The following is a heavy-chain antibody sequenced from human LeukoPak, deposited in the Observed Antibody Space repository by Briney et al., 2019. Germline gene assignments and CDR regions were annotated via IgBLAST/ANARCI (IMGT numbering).Heavy chain of an antibody. V-gene: IGHV4-39*07. CDR1: GGSISSSSYY. CDR3: AREMYYDYVWGSYRPGFSY. J-gene: IGHJ4*02. D-gene: IGHD3-16*02. CDR2: IYYSGST. Sequence: SETLSLTCTVSGGSISSSSYYWGWIRQPPGKGLEWIGSIYYSGSTYYNPSLKSRVTISVDTSKNQFSLKLSSVTAADTAVYYCAREMYYDYVWGSYRPGFSYWGQGTLVTVSS.